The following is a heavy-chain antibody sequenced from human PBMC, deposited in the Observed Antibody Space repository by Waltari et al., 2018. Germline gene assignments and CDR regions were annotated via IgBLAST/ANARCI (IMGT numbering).Heavy chain of an antibody. Sequence: QVHPLEPGGGVVRRGMSMSLHFEARGVTFGSYGLAWVRQAPGTGLGWVAVIWSDGSKKYYAESVKGRFTISRDNSRRSVSLEMNSLRCEDTAVYYCAKAGRRYFDFSEILEWGLGTQVTVSS. CDR1: GVTFGSYG. CDR3: AKAGRRYFDFSEILE. D-gene: IGHD3-9*01. J-gene: IGHJ4*02. CDR2: IWSDGSKK. V-gene: IGHV3-33*06.